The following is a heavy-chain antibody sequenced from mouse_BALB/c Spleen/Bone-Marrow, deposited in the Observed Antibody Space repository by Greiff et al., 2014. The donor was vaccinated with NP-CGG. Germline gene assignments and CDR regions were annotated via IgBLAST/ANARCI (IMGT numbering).Heavy chain of an antibody. CDR2: ISSGSGTI. V-gene: IGHV5-17*02. CDR1: GFTLSSFG. Sequence: VQLKESGGGLVQPGGSRKLSCAASGFTLSSFGMHWVRQAPERGLEWVAYISSGSGTIFYADTVKGRFTISRDNPKNTLFLQMTSLRSEDSAMYYCARGGNWEDFDYWGQGTTLTVSS. CDR3: ARGGNWEDFDY. D-gene: IGHD4-1*01. J-gene: IGHJ2*01.